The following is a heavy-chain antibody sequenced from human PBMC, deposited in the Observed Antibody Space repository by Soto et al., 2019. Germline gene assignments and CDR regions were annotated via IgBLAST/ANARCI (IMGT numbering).Heavy chain of an antibody. CDR2: ISANNGNT. CDR3: ATSIGASGSYYYYGMDV. CDR1: GYTFMTYG. J-gene: IGHJ6*02. V-gene: IGHV1-18*04. D-gene: IGHD6-13*01. Sequence: QVQLVQSGAEVKKPGASVKVSCKASGYTFMTYGISWVRQAPGQGLEWMGWISANNGNTNYAQKPQGRVTMTTDTSTSNAYMDLRSLRSDDTAVYYCATSIGASGSYYYYGMDVWGQGTTVTVSS.